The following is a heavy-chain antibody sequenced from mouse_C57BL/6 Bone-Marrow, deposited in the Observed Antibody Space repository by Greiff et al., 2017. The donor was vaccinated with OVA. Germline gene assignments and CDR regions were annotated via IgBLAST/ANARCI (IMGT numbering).Heavy chain of an antibody. CDR2: IDPENGDT. CDR1: GFNIKDDY. CDR3: TTFYYYYAMDY. V-gene: IGHV14-4*01. D-gene: IGHD1-1*01. Sequence: DVKLQESGAELVRPGASVKLSCTASGFNIKDDYMHWVKQRPEQGLEWIGWIDPENGDTEYASKFQGKATITADTSSNTAYLQLSSLTSEDTAVYYCTTFYYYYAMDYWGQGTSVTVSS. J-gene: IGHJ4*01.